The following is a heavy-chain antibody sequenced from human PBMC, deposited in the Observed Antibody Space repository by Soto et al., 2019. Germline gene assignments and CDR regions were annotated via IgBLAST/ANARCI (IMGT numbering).Heavy chain of an antibody. J-gene: IGHJ3*02. Sequence: GGSLRLSCAASGFTFSGSAMHWVRQASGKGLEWVGRIRSKANSYATAYAASVKGRFTISRDDSKNTAYLQMNSLKTEDTAVYYCTRQDPLTVPENDAFDIWGQGTMVTVSS. D-gene: IGHD2-2*01. CDR3: TRQDPLTVPENDAFDI. CDR1: GFTFSGSA. CDR2: IRSKANSYAT. V-gene: IGHV3-73*01.